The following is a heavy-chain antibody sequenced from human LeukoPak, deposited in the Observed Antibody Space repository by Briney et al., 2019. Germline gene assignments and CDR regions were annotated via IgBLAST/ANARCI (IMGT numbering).Heavy chain of an antibody. CDR1: GFTFSSYG. V-gene: IGHV3-30*02. Sequence: GGSLRLSCAASGFTFSSYGMHWGRPAPGKGLGWVAFIRYDGSNKYYADSVKGRFTISRDNSKNTLYLQMNSLRAEDTAVYYCAKDSLSYNYYYYMDVWGKGTTVTVSS. CDR3: AKDSLSYNYYYYMDV. CDR2: IRYDGSNK. D-gene: IGHD5-18*01. J-gene: IGHJ6*03.